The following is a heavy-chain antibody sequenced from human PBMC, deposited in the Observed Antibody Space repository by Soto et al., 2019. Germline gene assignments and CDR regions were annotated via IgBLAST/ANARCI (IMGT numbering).Heavy chain of an antibody. D-gene: IGHD3-3*01. CDR3: ARGAQYGYYDFWSGYYTNFDY. CDR1: GYTFTNYG. CDR2: ISAYNGNT. J-gene: IGHJ4*02. V-gene: IGHV1-18*01. Sequence: ASVKVSCKASGYTFTNYGITWVRQAPGQGLEWMGWISAYNGNTNYAQRLQGRVTMTTDTSTSTAYMELRSLRSDDTAVYYCARGAQYGYYDFWSGYYTNFDYWGQGTLVTVSS.